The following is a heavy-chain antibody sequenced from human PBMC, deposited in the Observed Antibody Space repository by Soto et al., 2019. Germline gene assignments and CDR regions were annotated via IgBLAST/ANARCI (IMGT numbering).Heavy chain of an antibody. CDR1: GYTFTSYY. Sequence: QVQLVQSGAEVKKPGASVKVSCKASGYTFTSYYMHWVRQAPGQGLEWMGIINPGGGSRSYAQKFQGGVTVTMDTSRSTVYMVLSSLRSEDPAVYYCARGGDYDLGIWGQGTMVTVSS. D-gene: IGHD3-3*01. V-gene: IGHV1-46*01. CDR2: INPGGGSR. J-gene: IGHJ3*02. CDR3: ARGGDYDLGI.